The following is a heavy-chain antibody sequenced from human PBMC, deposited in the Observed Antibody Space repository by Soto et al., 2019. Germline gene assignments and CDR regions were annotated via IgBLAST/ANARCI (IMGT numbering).Heavy chain of an antibody. CDR2: IGTSETIR. Sequence: EVQLEESGGGLVQPGGSLRLSCAASGFTFSSYEMNWVRQVPGKGLQWVSYIGTSETIRYYADSVKGRFTISRDNAKNSLYLQMNSLSAEDTAIYYCARDTLSLFGGVRDNVYYGMDVWGPGTTVTVSS. J-gene: IGHJ6*02. D-gene: IGHD3-3*01. CDR1: GFTFSSYE. V-gene: IGHV3-48*03. CDR3: ARDTLSLFGGVRDNVYYGMDV.